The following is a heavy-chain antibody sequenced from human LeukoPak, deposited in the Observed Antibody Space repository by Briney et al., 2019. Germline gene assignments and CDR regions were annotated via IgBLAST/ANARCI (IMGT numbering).Heavy chain of an antibody. J-gene: IGHJ4*02. CDR1: GFTFSKYW. CDR2: INTDGTVT. CDR3: ATKQWLAPPPDS. V-gene: IGHV3-74*01. Sequence: GGSLRLSCAASGFTFSKYWMLWVRQAPGKGLESVSRINTDGTVTTYADSVKGRFTVSRDNADNTVFLQMDSVRDEDTAVYYCATKQWLAPPPDSWGQGTPVTVSS. D-gene: IGHD6-19*01.